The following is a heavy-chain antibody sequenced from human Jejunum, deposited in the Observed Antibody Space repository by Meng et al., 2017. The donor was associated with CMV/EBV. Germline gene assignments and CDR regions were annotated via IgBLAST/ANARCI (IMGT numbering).Heavy chain of an antibody. Sequence: QLQFKESGPGLWKPSETLSLPCTVSDGSISTSNYYWGWIRQPPGKGLEWIGSIYYSGTTYYNPSLKSRVTISIDTSKKQFSLRLSSVTAADMAVYYCARDYNFWSAPAFDYWGQGTLVTVSS. CDR3: ARDYNFWSAPAFDY. D-gene: IGHD3-3*01. CDR2: IYYSGTT. J-gene: IGHJ4*02. CDR1: DGSISTSNYY. V-gene: IGHV4-39*07.